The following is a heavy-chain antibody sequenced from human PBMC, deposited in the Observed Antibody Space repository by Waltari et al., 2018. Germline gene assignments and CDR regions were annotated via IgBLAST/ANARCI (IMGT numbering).Heavy chain of an antibody. D-gene: IGHD6-13*01. CDR3: ARLPTGYPNWVDP. Sequence: QLQLQESGPGLVKPSEPTSLSCFVSGASGSSYSWAWIRQSPGKGLEWIGTMHTNGNTYYNPSLNSRVSISVDMSKNQFSLKLSSLTAADTAVYYCARLPTGYPNWVDPWGQGTLVTVSS. V-gene: IGHV4-39*01. CDR2: MHTNGNT. J-gene: IGHJ5*02. CDR1: GASGSSYS.